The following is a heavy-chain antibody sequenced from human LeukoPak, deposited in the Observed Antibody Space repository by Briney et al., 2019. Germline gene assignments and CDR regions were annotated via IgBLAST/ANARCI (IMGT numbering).Heavy chain of an antibody. CDR1: GGSISSGDYY. D-gene: IGHD3-10*01. V-gene: IGHV4-30-4*01. J-gene: IGHJ3*02. CDR2: IYYSGST. CDR3: AREYYYGPGRGSHAFDI. Sequence: PSQTLSLTCTVSGGSISSGDYYWSWIRQPPGKGLEWIGYIYYSGSTYYNPSLKSRVTISVDTSKNQFSLKLSSVTAADTAVYYCAREYYYGPGRGSHAFDIWGQGTMVTVSS.